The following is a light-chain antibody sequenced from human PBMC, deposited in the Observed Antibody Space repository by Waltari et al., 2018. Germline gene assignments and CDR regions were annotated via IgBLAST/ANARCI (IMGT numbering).Light chain of an antibody. J-gene: IGLJ2*01. Sequence: QSVLTQPPSVSGTPGQRVTLPCAGNDSNIGRRPVSWYQQRPGTAPRLVVYGNNYRPSGVPALFSASKAGTSASLAISGLHSEDEADYYCAAWDDILREGLFGGGTKLTVL. CDR2: GNN. CDR3: AAWDDILREGL. V-gene: IGLV1-44*01. CDR1: DSNIGRRP.